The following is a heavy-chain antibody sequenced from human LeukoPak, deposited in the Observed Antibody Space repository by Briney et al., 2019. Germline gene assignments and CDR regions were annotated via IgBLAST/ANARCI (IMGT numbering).Heavy chain of an antibody. V-gene: IGHV3-21*01. J-gene: IGHJ4*02. Sequence: GGSLRLSCTVSGFTVSSNSMSWVRQAPGKGLEWVSSISSSSSYIYYADSVKGRFTISRDNAKNSLYLQMNSLRAEDTAVYYCAREGYCSSTSCYADYWGQGTLVTVSS. D-gene: IGHD2-2*01. CDR3: AREGYCSSTSCYADY. CDR1: GFTVSSNS. CDR2: ISSSSSYI.